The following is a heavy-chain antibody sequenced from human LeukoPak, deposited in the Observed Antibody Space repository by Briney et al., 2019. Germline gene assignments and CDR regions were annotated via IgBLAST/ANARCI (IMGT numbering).Heavy chain of an antibody. CDR2: IYSGGGT. J-gene: IGHJ3*02. CDR1: GFTVSSNY. CDR3: ARDRPSLSRNDAFDI. V-gene: IGHV3-53*01. Sequence: PGGSLRLSCAASGFTVSSNYMSWVRQAPGKGLEWVSVIYSGGGTYYADSVRGRFTISRDNSKNTLYLQMNSLRAEDTAVYYCARDRPSLSRNDAFDIWGQGTMVTVS.